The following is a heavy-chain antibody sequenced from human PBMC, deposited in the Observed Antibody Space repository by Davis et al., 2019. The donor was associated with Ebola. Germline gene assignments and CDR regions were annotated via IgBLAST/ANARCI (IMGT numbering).Heavy chain of an antibody. J-gene: IGHJ5*02. Sequence: ASVKVSCKASGYTFSSYGFSWVRQAPGQGLEWMASISAYNVHTNFAQKFQGRVTVTTDTSTTTAYMELKSLTSDDTAVYYCARAIVAGNWFDPWGQGTLVTVSS. CDR3: ARAIVAGNWFDP. D-gene: IGHD5-12*01. CDR2: ISAYNVHT. V-gene: IGHV1-18*04. CDR1: GYTFSSYG.